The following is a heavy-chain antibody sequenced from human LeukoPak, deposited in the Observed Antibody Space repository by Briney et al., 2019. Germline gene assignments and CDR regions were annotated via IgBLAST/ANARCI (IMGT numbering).Heavy chain of an antibody. CDR2: IKQDGSEK. CDR1: GLTFSNYW. D-gene: IGHD3-16*01. J-gene: IGHJ4*02. Sequence: GSLKLSCAASGLTFSNYWMDWVRQAPGKGLEWVANIKQDGSEKNYVDSVKGRFIISRDNAKNSLYLQMNTLRADDTAVYYCARDGFGTGSNWGQGTLSPSPQ. V-gene: IGHV3-7*03. CDR3: ARDGFGTGSN.